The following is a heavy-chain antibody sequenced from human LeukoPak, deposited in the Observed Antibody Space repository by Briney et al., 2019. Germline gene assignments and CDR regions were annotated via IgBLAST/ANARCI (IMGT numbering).Heavy chain of an antibody. D-gene: IGHD3-10*01. CDR2: INPNSGGT. J-gene: IGHJ5*02. CDR3: ARGRLWFGETNNWFDP. Sequence: ASVTVSCTASGYTFTGYYMHWVRQAPGQGLEWMGRINPNSGGTNYAQKFQGRVTMTRDTSISTAYMELSRLRSDDTAVYYCARGRLWFGETNNWFDPWGQGTLVTVSS. CDR1: GYTFTGYY. V-gene: IGHV1-2*06.